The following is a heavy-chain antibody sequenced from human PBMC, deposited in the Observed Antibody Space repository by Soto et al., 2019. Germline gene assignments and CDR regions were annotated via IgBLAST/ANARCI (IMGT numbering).Heavy chain of an antibody. Sequence: QVQLVESGGGVVQPRRSLRLSCAASGFTFSNYAVHWVRQAPGKGLEWVAVISYDGGNKYYADSVKGRFTISRDNSNDTLYLQMNSLRAEDTAVYYCARDRGWELGPGDYWGQGTLVTVSS. CDR1: GFTFSNYA. J-gene: IGHJ4*02. CDR2: ISYDGGNK. CDR3: ARDRGWELGPGDY. V-gene: IGHV3-30-3*01. D-gene: IGHD1-26*01.